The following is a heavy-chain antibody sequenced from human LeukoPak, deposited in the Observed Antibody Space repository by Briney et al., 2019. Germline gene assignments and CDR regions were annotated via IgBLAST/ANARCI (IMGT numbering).Heavy chain of an antibody. CDR3: AKDSPSFLWFGELFYYYMDV. J-gene: IGHJ6*03. V-gene: IGHV3-48*03. CDR1: GFTFSSYE. D-gene: IGHD3-10*01. CDR2: ISSSGSTI. Sequence: GGSLRLSCAASGFTFSSYEMNWVRQAPGKGLEWVSYISSSGSTIYYADSVKGRFTISRDNSKNTLYLQMNSLRAEDTAVYYCAKDSPSFLWFGELFYYYMDVWGKGTTVTISS.